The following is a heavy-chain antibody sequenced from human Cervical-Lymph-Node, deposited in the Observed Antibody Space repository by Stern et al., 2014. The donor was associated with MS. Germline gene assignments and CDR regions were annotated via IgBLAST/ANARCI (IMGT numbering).Heavy chain of an antibody. CDR1: GFTFSSYG. J-gene: IGHJ4*02. CDR2: ISYDGSNK. Sequence: VQLVESGGGVVQPGRSLRLSCAASGFTFSSYGMHWVRQAPGQGLEWVAVISYDGSNKYYADSVKGRFTISRDNSKNTLYLQMNSLRAEDTAVYYCAKDGSYVDYWGQGTLVTVSS. V-gene: IGHV3-30*18. D-gene: IGHD3-16*01. CDR3: AKDGSYVDY.